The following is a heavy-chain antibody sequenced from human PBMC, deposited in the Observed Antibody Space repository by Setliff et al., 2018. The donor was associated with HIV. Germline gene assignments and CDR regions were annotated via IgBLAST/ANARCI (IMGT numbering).Heavy chain of an antibody. Sequence: KPSETLSLTCAVSGYSISSGFYWGWIRQPPGKGLEWIGSIYHSGSTYYNPSLKSRVTISVDRSKNQFSLKLSSVTAADTAVYYCATHASTVQDAMDVWGQGTTVTV. CDR3: ATHASTVQDAMDV. J-gene: IGHJ6*02. D-gene: IGHD4-4*01. CDR1: GYSISSGFY. V-gene: IGHV4-38-2*01. CDR2: IYHSGST.